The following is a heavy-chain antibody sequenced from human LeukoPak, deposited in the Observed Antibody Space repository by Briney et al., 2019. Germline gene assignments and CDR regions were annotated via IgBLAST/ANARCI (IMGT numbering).Heavy chain of an antibody. CDR1: GGSFSGYY. Sequence: SETLSLTCAVYGGSFSGYYWSWIRQPPGKGLEWIAEINHSGSTNYNPSLKSRVTISVDTSKNQFSLKLSSVTAADTAVYYCARGGKYWGQGTLVTVSS. V-gene: IGHV4-34*01. D-gene: IGHD4-23*01. CDR3: ARGGKY. J-gene: IGHJ4*02. CDR2: INHSGST.